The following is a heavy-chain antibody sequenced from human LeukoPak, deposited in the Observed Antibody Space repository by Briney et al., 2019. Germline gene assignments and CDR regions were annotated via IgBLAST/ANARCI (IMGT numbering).Heavy chain of an antibody. J-gene: IGHJ4*02. V-gene: IGHV3-74*01. CDR3: ASHPGYDFWSGYSY. Sequence: GGSLRLSCAASGFTFSSYWMHWVRQAPGKGLVWVSRIQTDGSSTTYADSVKGRFTISRDNAKNTLYLQMNSLRAEDTAVYYCASHPGYDFWSGYSYWGQGTLVTVSS. D-gene: IGHD3-3*01. CDR1: GFTFSSYW. CDR2: IQTDGSST.